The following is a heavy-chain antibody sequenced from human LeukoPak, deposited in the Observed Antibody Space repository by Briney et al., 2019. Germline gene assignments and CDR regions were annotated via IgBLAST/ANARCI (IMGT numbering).Heavy chain of an antibody. CDR1: GGSISSYY. D-gene: IGHD1-7*01. Sequence: SETLSLTCTVSGGSISSYYWSWIRQPAGKGLEWIGRIYTSGSTNYNPSLKSRVTMSVDTSKNQFSLKLSSVTAADTAVYYCARDGDDSSGTPRFDPWGQGTLVTVSS. CDR2: IYTSGST. V-gene: IGHV4-4*07. CDR3: ARDGDDSSGTPRFDP. J-gene: IGHJ5*02.